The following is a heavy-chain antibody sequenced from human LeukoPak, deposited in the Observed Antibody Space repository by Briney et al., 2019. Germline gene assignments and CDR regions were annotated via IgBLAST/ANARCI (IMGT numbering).Heavy chain of an antibody. J-gene: IGHJ4*02. Sequence: ASVKVSCKASGYTFTGYYMHWVRQAPGQGLQWMGWINPKSGATKYAQNFQGRVTMTRDTSISTVYMEVSRLRSDDPAVYYCTRAQAPGGRYFDFDYWGQGTLATVSS. CDR1: GYTFTGYY. CDR2: INPKSGAT. D-gene: IGHD3-9*01. CDR3: TRAQAPGGRYFDFDY. V-gene: IGHV1-2*02.